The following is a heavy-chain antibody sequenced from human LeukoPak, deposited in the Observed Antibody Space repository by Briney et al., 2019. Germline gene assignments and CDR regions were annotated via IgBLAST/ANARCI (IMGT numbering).Heavy chain of an antibody. Sequence: GASVKVSCKASGYTFSSYGISWVRQAPGQGPEWMGWLSGYDGNTNYAQKVQGRVTLTTDTSTSTAYMELRGLRSDDTAFYYCARDSKVAAGSGFDYWGQGTLVTVSS. D-gene: IGHD6-13*01. V-gene: IGHV1-18*01. CDR2: LSGYDGNT. J-gene: IGHJ4*02. CDR1: GYTFSSYG. CDR3: ARDSKVAAGSGFDY.